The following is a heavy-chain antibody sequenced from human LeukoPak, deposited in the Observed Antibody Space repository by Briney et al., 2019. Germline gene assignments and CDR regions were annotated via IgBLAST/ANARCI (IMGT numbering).Heavy chain of an antibody. V-gene: IGHV4-34*01. Sequence: SETLSLTCAVYGGSFSGYYWSWIRQPPGKGLEWIGEINHSGSTNYNPSLKSRVTISVDTSKNQFSLKLSSVTAADTAVYCCARDWGRYSGYDYNWFDPWGQGTLVSVSS. CDR3: ARDWGRYSGYDYNWFDP. CDR1: GGSFSGYY. CDR2: INHSGST. J-gene: IGHJ5*02. D-gene: IGHD5-12*01.